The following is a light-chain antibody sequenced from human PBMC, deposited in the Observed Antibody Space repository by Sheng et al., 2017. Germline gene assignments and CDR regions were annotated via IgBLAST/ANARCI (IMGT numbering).Light chain of an antibody. CDR3: ATWDDSLGGVV. Sequence: QSVLTQPPSASGTPGQRVTISCSGGSSNIGNNYMHWYQHLPGTAPKLLIFTNNQRPSGVPDRFSGSKSGTSASLAISGLRSDDEAYYYCATWDDSLGGVVFGGGTKLTVL. V-gene: IGLV1-47*02. CDR2: TNN. CDR1: SSNIGNNY. J-gene: IGLJ3*02.